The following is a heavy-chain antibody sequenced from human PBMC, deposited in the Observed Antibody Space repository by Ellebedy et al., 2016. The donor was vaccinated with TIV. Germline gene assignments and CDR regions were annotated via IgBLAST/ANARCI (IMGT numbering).Heavy chain of an antibody. CDR2: IYSSGGT. J-gene: IGHJ4*02. Sequence: GESLKISCAASGFTVSSNYMSWVRQAPGRGLEWVSTIYSSGGTYYAGSGKGRFTISRDNAKNSLYLQMNSLRAEDTAVYYCAGRAYNWNDGSLFDYWGQGTLVTVSS. CDR1: GFTVSSNY. CDR3: AGRAYNWNDGSLFDY. V-gene: IGHV3-53*01. D-gene: IGHD1-1*01.